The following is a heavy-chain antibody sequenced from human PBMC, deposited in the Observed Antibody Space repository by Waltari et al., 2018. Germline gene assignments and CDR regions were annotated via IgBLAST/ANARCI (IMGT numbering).Heavy chain of an antibody. V-gene: IGHV3-21*01. D-gene: IGHD6-19*01. CDR1: GFTFSSYS. J-gene: IGHJ4*02. CDR2: ISSSSSYI. Sequence: EVQLVESGVGLVKPGGSLRLSCAASGFTFSSYSMNWVRQAPGKGLEWVSSISSSSSYIYYADSVKGRFTISRDNAKNSLYLQMNSLRAEDTAVYYCAREEGQWLVLDYWGQGTLVTVSS. CDR3: AREEGQWLVLDY.